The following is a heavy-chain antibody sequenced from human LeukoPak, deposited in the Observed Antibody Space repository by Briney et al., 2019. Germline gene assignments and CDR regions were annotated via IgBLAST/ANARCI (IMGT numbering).Heavy chain of an antibody. CDR1: GFTFNDYY. J-gene: IGHJ4*02. CDR2: ISGSGDTI. V-gene: IGHV3-11*01. D-gene: IGHD1-26*01. CDR3: ARELGVGATPYYDS. Sequence: PGGSLRLSCAASGFTFNDYYMSWIRQAPGKGLEWVSSISGSGDTIYYADSVKGRLTISRDSAKDSLFLQMNSPRVEDTAMYYCARELGVGATPYYDSWGQGTLVTVSS.